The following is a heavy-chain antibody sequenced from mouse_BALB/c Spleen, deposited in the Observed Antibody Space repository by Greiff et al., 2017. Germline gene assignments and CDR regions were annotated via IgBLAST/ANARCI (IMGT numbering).Heavy chain of an antibody. CDR3: ARGENYGYVPFAY. J-gene: IGHJ3*01. D-gene: IGHD1-2*01. V-gene: IGHV5-4*02. Sequence: EVKLVESGGGLVKPGGSLKLSCAASGFTFSDYYMYWVRQTPEKRLEWVATISDGGSYTYYPDSVKGRFTISRDNAKNNLYLQMSSLKSEDTAMYYCARGENYGYVPFAYWGQGTLVTVSA. CDR2: ISDGGSYT. CDR1: GFTFSDYY.